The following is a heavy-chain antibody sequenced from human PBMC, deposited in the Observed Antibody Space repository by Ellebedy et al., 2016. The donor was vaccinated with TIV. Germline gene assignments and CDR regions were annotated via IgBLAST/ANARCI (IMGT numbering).Heavy chain of an antibody. CDR2: VIVRGGT. CDR1: GFTLXHYA. V-gene: IGHV3-23*01. J-gene: IGHJ4*02. D-gene: IGHD2-15*01. Sequence: PGGSLRLSCAASGFTLXHYAXPWVLPPPGTVLEWVSSVIVRGGTYYADSVKGRFTVSRDTSMNTLFLDLNSPRAEDTAVYYCAKREGDGNGGPFASWGRGTLVTVSS. CDR3: AKREGDGNGGPFAS.